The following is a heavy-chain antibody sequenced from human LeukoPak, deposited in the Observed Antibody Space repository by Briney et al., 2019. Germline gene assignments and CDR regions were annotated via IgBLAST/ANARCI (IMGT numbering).Heavy chain of an antibody. D-gene: IGHD5-18*01. Sequence: SETLSLTCTVSGGSISSYYWSWIRQPAGKGLERIGRIYTSGSTNYNPSLKSRVTMSVDTSKNQFSLKLSSVTAADTAVYYCARGTAMVEGYYYYGMDVWGQGTTVTVSS. J-gene: IGHJ6*02. CDR2: IYTSGST. CDR3: ARGTAMVEGYYYYGMDV. CDR1: GGSISSYY. V-gene: IGHV4-4*07.